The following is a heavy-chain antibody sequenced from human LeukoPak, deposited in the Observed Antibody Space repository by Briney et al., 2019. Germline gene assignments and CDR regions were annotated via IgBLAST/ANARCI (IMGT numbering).Heavy chain of an antibody. CDR1: GYTFTSYG. V-gene: IGHV1-18*01. D-gene: IGHD2-2*01. Sequence: GASVKVSCKASGYTFTSYGISWVRQAPGQGLEWMGWISAYNGNTNYAQKLQGRVTMTTDTSTSTAYMELNSLRSDDTAVYYCARYCSTATCSEGDVYWGQGTLVTVSS. J-gene: IGHJ4*02. CDR3: ARYCSTATCSEGDVY. CDR2: ISAYNGNT.